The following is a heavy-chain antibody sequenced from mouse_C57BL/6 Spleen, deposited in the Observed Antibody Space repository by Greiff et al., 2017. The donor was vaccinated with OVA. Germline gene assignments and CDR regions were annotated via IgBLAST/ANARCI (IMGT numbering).Heavy chain of an antibody. J-gene: IGHJ2*01. D-gene: IGHD2-12*01. V-gene: IGHV14-3*01. CDR1: GFNINSTC. CDR2: IDPESGNT. Sequence: VQLQQSVAELVRPGASVKLSCTASGFNINSTCMHWVKQRPGQGLEWIGRIDPESGNTKYTAKFQGKATITADTPSNTAYLQLSSLTSEDTAVYYCARGGYYYTFDYWGQGTTLTVSS. CDR3: ARGGYYYTFDY.